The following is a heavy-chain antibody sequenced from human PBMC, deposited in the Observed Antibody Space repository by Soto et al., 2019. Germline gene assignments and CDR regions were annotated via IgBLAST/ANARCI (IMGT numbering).Heavy chain of an antibody. Sequence: GGSLRLSCAASGFTFSSYAMHWVRQAPGKGLEWVAVISYDGSNKYYADSVKGRFTISRDNSKNTLYLQMNSLRAEDTAVYYCARDQGGSYRPGSYYYYYYGMDVWGQGTTVTV. CDR2: ISYDGSNK. D-gene: IGHD1-26*01. CDR3: ARDQGGSYRPGSYYYYYYGMDV. V-gene: IGHV3-30-3*01. J-gene: IGHJ6*02. CDR1: GFTFSSYA.